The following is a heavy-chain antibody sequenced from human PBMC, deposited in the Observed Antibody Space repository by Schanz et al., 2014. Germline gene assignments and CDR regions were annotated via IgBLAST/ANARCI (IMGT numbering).Heavy chain of an antibody. CDR1: GYTFTTYY. CDR3: ARGPSTGAFDI. CDR2: INPSVGNT. J-gene: IGHJ3*02. Sequence: QVQLVQSGVEVKRPGASVRVSCKASGYTFTTYYIHWVRQAPGQGLEWMGKINPSVGNTNYAQKFRGRVTMTRDTSTSTVYMELSSLRSEDTAVYFCARGPSTGAFDIWGQGTMVTVSS. V-gene: IGHV1-46*03.